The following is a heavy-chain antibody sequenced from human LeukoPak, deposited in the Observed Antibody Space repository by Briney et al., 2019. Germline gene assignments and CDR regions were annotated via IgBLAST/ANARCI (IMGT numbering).Heavy chain of an antibody. J-gene: IGHJ4*02. Sequence: ASVKVSCKASGYTFTGQYLHWVRQAPGQGLEWMGWISAYNGNTNYAQKLQGRVTMTTDTSTSTAYMELRSLRSDDTAVYYCARGYDYVWGSYRLHNDYWGQGTLVTVSS. D-gene: IGHD3-16*02. CDR1: GYTFTGQY. CDR3: ARGYDYVWGSYRLHNDY. CDR2: ISAYNGNT. V-gene: IGHV1-18*01.